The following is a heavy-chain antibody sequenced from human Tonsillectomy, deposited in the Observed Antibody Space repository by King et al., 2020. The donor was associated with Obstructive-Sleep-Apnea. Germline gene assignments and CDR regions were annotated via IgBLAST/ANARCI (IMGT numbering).Heavy chain of an antibody. CDR3: ARPTVTLEY. V-gene: IGHV3-74*01. Sequence: VQLVESGGALVQPGGSLRLSCAAFVFTFSSYWMHWVRQAPGTGLVWVSRINPDGSVAIYADSVKGRFTISRYNAKNTLYLQMNDLRPGDTARYYCARPTVTLEYWGQGSQVTVSS. D-gene: IGHD4-17*01. CDR2: INPDGSVA. CDR1: VFTFSSYW. J-gene: IGHJ4*02.